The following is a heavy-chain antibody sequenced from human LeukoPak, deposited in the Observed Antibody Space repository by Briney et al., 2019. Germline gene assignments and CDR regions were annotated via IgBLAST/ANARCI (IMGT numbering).Heavy chain of an antibody. Sequence: PSETLSLTCTVSGGSISSSSYYWGWIRQPPGKGLEWIGSIYYSGSTYYNPSLKSRVTISVDTSKNQFSLKLSSVTAADTAVYYCAREELWFGELAVSAFDYWAREPWSPSPQ. J-gene: IGHJ4*02. V-gene: IGHV4-39*02. D-gene: IGHD3-10*01. CDR1: GGSISSSSYY. CDR3: AREELWFGELAVSAFDY. CDR2: IYYSGST.